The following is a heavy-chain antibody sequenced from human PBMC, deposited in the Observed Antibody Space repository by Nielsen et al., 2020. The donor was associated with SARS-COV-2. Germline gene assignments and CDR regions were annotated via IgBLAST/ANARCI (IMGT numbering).Heavy chain of an antibody. V-gene: IGHV3-21*01. CDR1: GFTFSSYS. CDR3: AREVPFDY. CDR2: ISSSSSYI. J-gene: IGHJ4*02. Sequence: GESLKISCAASGFTFSSYSMNWVRQAPGKGLEWVSPISSSSSYIYYADSVKGRFTISRDNAKNSLYLQMNSLRAEDTAVYYCAREVPFDYWGQGTLVTVSS.